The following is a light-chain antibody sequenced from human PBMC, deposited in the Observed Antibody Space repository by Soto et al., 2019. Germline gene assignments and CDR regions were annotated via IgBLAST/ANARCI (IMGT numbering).Light chain of an antibody. V-gene: IGKV3-20*01. J-gene: IGKJ4*01. CDR2: DES. CDR1: QTVRNNY. CDR3: QKFSSYPLT. Sequence: EFVLTQSPGTLSLSPGDTATLSCRASQTVRNNYLAWYQQKPGQAPRLLIYDESSRATGIPDRLSGGGSGTDLNLTISRLEPEDFAVYYCQKFSSYPLTCGGGTKVDIK.